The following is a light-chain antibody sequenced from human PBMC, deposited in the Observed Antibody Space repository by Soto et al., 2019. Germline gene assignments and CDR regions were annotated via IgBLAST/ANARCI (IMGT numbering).Light chain of an antibody. CDR2: DVN. CDR1: SSDVGRYDL. V-gene: IGLV2-23*02. Sequence: QSALTQPASVSGSPGQSITISCTGTSSDVGRYDLVSWYQQHPGRAPKLMIFDVNKRPSGVSSRFSGSKSGATASLTISGLQAEYEADYHCSSHGGSDNYVIFGGVTKLTVL. J-gene: IGLJ2*01. CDR3: SSHGGSDNYVI.